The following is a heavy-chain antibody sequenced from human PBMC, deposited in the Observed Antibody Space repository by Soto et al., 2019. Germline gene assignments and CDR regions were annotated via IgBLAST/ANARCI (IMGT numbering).Heavy chain of an antibody. CDR3: AKEDSSSWHYYYGMDV. J-gene: IGHJ6*02. Sequence: QVQLVESGGGVVQPGRSLRLSCAASGFTFSSYGMNWVRQAPGKGLEWVAVISYDGSNKYYADSVKGRFTISRDRSKNMLYLQMNSLRAEDRAVYYCAKEDSSSWHYYYGMDVWGQGTTVTVSS. CDR2: ISYDGSNK. CDR1: GFTFSSYG. V-gene: IGHV3-30*18. D-gene: IGHD6-13*01.